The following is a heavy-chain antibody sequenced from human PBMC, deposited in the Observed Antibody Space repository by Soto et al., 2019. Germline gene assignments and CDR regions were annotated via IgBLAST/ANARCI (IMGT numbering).Heavy chain of an antibody. Sequence: EVQLVESGGGLVQPGGSLRLSCAASGFTVSSNYMSWVRQAPGKGLEWVSVIYSGGSTYYADSVKGRFTISRDNSKNTLYLQMNSLRAEDTAVYYCARQVKGDSYGYAHFDYWGQGTLVTVSS. J-gene: IGHJ4*02. CDR1: GFTVSSNY. CDR2: IYSGGST. CDR3: ARQVKGDSYGYAHFDY. V-gene: IGHV3-66*04. D-gene: IGHD5-18*01.